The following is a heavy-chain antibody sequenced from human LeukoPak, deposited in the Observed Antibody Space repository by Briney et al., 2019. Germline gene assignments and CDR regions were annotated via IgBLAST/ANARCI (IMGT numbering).Heavy chain of an antibody. CDR1: GGSFSGYY. CDR3: ARWELLTAFVI. V-gene: IGHV4-34*01. J-gene: IGHJ3*02. CDR2: INHSGST. Sequence: PSETLSLTCAVYGGSFSGYYWRWIRQPPGKGLEWIGEINHSGSTNDNPSLKSRLSRSVDTSKNQFSLKLSSVTAADTAVYYCARWELLTAFVIWRQGTMVRVSS. D-gene: IGHD1-26*01.